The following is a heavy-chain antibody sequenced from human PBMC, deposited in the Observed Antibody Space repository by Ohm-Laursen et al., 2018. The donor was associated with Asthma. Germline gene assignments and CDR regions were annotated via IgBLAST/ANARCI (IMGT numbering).Heavy chain of an antibody. J-gene: IGHJ6*02. CDR3: AVRTTSAGFDV. D-gene: IGHD1-1*01. CDR2: ISGNGGRT. V-gene: IGHV3-23*01. CDR1: GFTFSTYA. Sequence: SLRLSCAASGFTFSTYAMNWVRQAPGKGLEWVSDISGNGGRTKYADFVTGRFTISRDNSKNTLYLQMNSLRAQDTAVYYCAVRTTSAGFDVWGQGTTVTVSS.